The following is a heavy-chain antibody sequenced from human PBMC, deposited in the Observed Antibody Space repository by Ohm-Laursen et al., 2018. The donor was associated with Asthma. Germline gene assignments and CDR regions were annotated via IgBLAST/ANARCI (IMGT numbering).Heavy chain of an antibody. V-gene: IGHV3-30-3*01. J-gene: IGHJ4*02. Sequence: SLRLSCAASGFTFRSYAMHWVRQAPGKGLEWVAVGGSYYDGGLRYYADSVNGRFTVSRDDSKNTLYLQMNSLRPDDAAVYYCARDVMEWYLPAFDFWGQGTLVTVSS. D-gene: IGHD3-3*01. CDR3: ARDVMEWYLPAFDF. CDR2: GGSYYDGGLR. CDR1: GFTFRSYA.